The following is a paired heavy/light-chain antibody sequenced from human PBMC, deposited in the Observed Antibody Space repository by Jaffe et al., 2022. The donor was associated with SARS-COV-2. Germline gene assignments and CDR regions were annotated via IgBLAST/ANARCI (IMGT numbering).Heavy chain of an antibody. J-gene: IGHJ4*02. CDR1: GDTFSTYA. Sequence: QVQLVQSGAEVKKPGASVKVSCKASGDTFSTYAFHWVRQAPGQRLEWMGWINAGNGNTKYSLEFQGRVTITRDTSASTAYMDLSTLRSEDTAVYYCAAKDGSGLRGLDYWGQGTLVTVSS. V-gene: IGHV1-3*01. CDR2: INAGNGNT. CDR3: AAKDGSGLRGLDY. D-gene: IGHD3-22*01.
Light chain of an antibody. J-gene: IGKJ2*01. Sequence: DIQMTQSPSTLSASIGDRVTITCRASENINSWLAWYQQKPGKAPKVLIYKASNLESGVPSRFSGSGSGTEFTLTISSLQPDDFATYYCQQYNSGDTFGQGTKLEIK. CDR1: ENINSW. CDR2: KAS. CDR3: QQYNSGDT. V-gene: IGKV1-5*03.